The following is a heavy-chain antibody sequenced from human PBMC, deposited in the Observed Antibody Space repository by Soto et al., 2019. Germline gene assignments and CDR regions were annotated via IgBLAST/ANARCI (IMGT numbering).Heavy chain of an antibody. CDR3: ARMGWAKSGSSPKDYYYYGIDV. J-gene: IGHJ6*02. CDR1: GDSVSSNSAA. CDR2: TYYRSKWYN. V-gene: IGHV6-1*01. D-gene: IGHD6-6*01. Sequence: SQTLSLTCAISGDSVSSNSAAWNWIRQSPSRGLEWLGRTYYRSKWYNDYAVSVKSRITINPDTSKNQFSLQLNSVTPEDTAVYYCARMGWAKSGSSPKDYYYYGIDVWGQGTTVTVYS.